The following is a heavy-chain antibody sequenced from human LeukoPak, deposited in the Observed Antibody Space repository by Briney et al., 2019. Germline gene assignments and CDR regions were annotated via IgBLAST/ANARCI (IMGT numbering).Heavy chain of an antibody. J-gene: IGHJ4*02. Sequence: SVKVSCKASGGTFSSYAISWVRQAPGQGLEWMGRIIPILGIANYAQKFQGRVTITADKSTSTAYMELSGLRSEDTAVYYCARIDSSGYYYALGSPHWGQGTLVTVSS. CDR1: GGTFSSYA. CDR2: IIPILGIA. D-gene: IGHD3-10*01. CDR3: ARIDSSGYYYALGSPH. V-gene: IGHV1-69*04.